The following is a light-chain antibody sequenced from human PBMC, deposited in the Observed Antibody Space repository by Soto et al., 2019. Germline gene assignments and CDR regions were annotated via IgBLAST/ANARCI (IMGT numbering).Light chain of an antibody. J-gene: IGLJ2*01. V-gene: IGLV2-14*01. Sequence: QSALTQPASVSGSPGQSITISCTGTSSAVGGSNYVSWYQQHPGKAPKLMIYDVSNRPSGVSNRFSGSKSGNTASLTISGLQAEDEADYYCSSYTSSSTPLVFGGGTKLTVL. CDR3: SSYTSSSTPLV. CDR1: SSAVGGSNY. CDR2: DVS.